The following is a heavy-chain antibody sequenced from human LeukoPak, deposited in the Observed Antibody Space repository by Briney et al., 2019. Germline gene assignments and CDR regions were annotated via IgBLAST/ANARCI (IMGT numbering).Heavy chain of an antibody. CDR3: ARQIDILTGYQYWYFDL. Sequence: SETLSLTCAVYGGSFSGYYWSWIRQPPGKGLEWIGSIYHSGSTYYNPSLKSRVTISVDTSKNQFSLKLSSVTAADTAVYYCARQIDILTGYQYWYFDLWGRGTLVTVSS. V-gene: IGHV4-34*01. CDR1: GGSFSGYY. J-gene: IGHJ2*01. CDR2: IYHSGST. D-gene: IGHD3-9*01.